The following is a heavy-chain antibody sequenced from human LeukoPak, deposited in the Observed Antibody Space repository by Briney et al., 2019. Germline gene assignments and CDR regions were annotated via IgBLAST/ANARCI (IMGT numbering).Heavy chain of an antibody. CDR1: GFTFSNAW. J-gene: IGHJ4*02. CDR2: IKGKTDGGTT. D-gene: IGHD6-13*01. Sequence: GGSLRVSCAASGFTFSNAWMSWVRQAPGKGLEWVGRIKGKTDGGTTDYAAPVKGRFTISRDDSKNTLYLQMNSLKTEDTAVYYCTTAGYSRYAGGQGTLVTVSS. V-gene: IGHV3-15*01. CDR3: TTAGYSRYA.